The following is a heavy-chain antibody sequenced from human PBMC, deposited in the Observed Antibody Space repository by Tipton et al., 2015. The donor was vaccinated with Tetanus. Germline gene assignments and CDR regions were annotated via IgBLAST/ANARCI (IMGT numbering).Heavy chain of an antibody. CDR1: GGSISTYH. D-gene: IGHD3-3*01. Sequence: TLSLTCTVSGGSISTYHWNWFRLSPGKGLAWIGYIDYFGSTKINPSLKSRVAMSVDTAANQLSLKLSSVTSADTAVYYCARTSGYLYSNHWGQGILVTVSS. V-gene: IGHV4-59*01. J-gene: IGHJ1*01. CDR3: ARTSGYLYSNH. CDR2: IDYFGST.